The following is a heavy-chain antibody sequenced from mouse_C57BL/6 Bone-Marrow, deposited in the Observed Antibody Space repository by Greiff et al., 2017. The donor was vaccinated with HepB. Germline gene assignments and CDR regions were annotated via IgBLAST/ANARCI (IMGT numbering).Heavy chain of an antibody. CDR2: INPGSGGT. D-gene: IGHD1-1*01. CDR3: ARRIITTVVSPSMDY. J-gene: IGHJ4*01. Sequence: QVQLKQSGAELVRPGTSVKVSCKASGYAFTNYLIEWVKQRPGQGLEWIGVINPGSGGTNYNEKFKGKATLTADKSSSTAYMQLSSLTSEDSAVYFCARRIITTVVSPSMDYWGQGTSVTVSS. CDR1: GYAFTNYL. V-gene: IGHV1-54*01.